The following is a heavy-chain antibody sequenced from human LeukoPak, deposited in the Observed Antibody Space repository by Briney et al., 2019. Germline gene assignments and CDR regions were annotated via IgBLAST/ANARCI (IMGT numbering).Heavy chain of an antibody. CDR1: GYIFTGYY. CDR2: INPNSGGA. J-gene: IGHJ5*02. D-gene: IGHD4-17*01. Sequence: GASVKVSFKASGYIFTGYYIHWVRHAPGQGLEWMGGINPNSGGANYAQNFQARVTMTRDTSISTAYMEVSGLRSDDTAIYYCARDYGDFKESCFDPWGQGTLVIVSS. CDR3: ARDYGDFKESCFDP. V-gene: IGHV1-2*02.